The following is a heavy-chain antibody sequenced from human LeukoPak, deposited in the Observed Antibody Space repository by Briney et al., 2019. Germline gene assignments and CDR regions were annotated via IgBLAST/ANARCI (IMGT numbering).Heavy chain of an antibody. CDR2: MNPNSGNT. CDR1: GYTFSSYD. CDR3: ARGNIYYYGMDV. V-gene: IGHV1-8*01. Sequence: ASVKVSCKASGYTFSSYDINWVRQATGQGLEWMGYMNPNSGNTGYAQNFQGRVTMTRDTSISTAYMELSSLRSEDTAVYYCARGNIYYYGMDVWGQGTTVTVS. J-gene: IGHJ6*02.